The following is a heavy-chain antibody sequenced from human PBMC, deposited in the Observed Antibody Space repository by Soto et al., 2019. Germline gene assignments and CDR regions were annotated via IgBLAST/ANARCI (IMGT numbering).Heavy chain of an antibody. Sequence: QVQLQQWGAGLLKPSETLSLTCVVYGGTFSGYFWSWLRQHPGKGLEWVGEIIHSGSQKYNPSLMSLVPISVDTSKNQFSLKLSTVTAADTAVYYCARCGYGSNSGLGQLDYWGQGTLVTVSS. V-gene: IGHV4-34*02. CDR2: IIHSGSQ. J-gene: IGHJ4*02. CDR1: GGTFSGYF. CDR3: ARCGYGSNSGLGQLDY. D-gene: IGHD6-25*01.